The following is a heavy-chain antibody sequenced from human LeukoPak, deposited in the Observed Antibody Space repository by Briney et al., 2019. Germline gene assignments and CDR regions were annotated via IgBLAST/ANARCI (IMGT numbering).Heavy chain of an antibody. J-gene: IGHJ5*02. V-gene: IGHV4-34*01. CDR3: ARVISSSWFKRDWFDP. Sequence: PSETLSLTCAVYGGSFSGYYWSWIRQPPGKGLEWIGEISHSGSTNYNPSLKSRVTISVDTSKNQFSLKLSSVTAADTAVYYCARVISSSWFKRDWFDPWGQGTLVTVSS. CDR2: ISHSGST. CDR1: GGSFSGYY. D-gene: IGHD6-13*01.